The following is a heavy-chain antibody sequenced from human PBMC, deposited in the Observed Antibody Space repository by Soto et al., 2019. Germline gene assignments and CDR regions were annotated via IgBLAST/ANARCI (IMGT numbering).Heavy chain of an antibody. CDR3: ARDQGVAAAGITWFEP. Sequence: SETLSLTCTVSGASMNSYHWSLIRQPAGKGLEWIGHIHSSGSTNYNPSLKSRVTMSVDTSKNQFSLRLMSLTAADTAVYYCARDQGVAAAGITWFEPWGEGSPVTVSS. D-gene: IGHD6-13*01. V-gene: IGHV4-4*07. J-gene: IGHJ5*02. CDR1: GASMNSYH. CDR2: IHSSGST.